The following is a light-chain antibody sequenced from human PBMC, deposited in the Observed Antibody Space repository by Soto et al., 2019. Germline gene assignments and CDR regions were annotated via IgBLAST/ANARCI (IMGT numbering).Light chain of an antibody. CDR1: QSISSW. V-gene: IGKV1-5*03. J-gene: IGKJ1*01. CDR2: KAS. CDR3: QQYNTYSRT. Sequence: DIPMTQSPSTLSASVGDRVTITCRASQSISSWLAWYQQKPGKAPKLLIYKASSLESGVPSRFSGSGSGTDFTLTISSLQPDDFATYYCQQYNTYSRTFGQGTKVEIK.